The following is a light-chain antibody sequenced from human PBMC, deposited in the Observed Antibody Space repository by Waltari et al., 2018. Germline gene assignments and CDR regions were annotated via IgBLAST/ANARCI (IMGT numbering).Light chain of an antibody. CDR2: AAS. J-gene: IGKJ2*01. V-gene: IGKV3-20*01. Sequence: IALTQSPGTLSLSPGQRATLSCRASQTVDSNSVAWYQQMPGQVPRLLIFAASSRATGIPDRFSASGSGTDFTLTISRLEPEDFAVYYCQQYDWSPPGYTFGQGTKLEIK. CDR1: QTVDSNS. CDR3: QQYDWSPPGYT.